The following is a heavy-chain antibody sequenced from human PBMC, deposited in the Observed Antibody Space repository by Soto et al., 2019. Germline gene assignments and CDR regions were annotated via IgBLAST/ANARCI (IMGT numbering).Heavy chain of an antibody. CDR2: MNPNSGNT. CDR1: GYTFTSYD. V-gene: IGHV1-8*01. J-gene: IGHJ6*02. D-gene: IGHD1-1*01. CDR3: ARGLRWNDPHYYYYYGMDV. Sequence: ASVKVSCKASGYTFTSYDINWVRQATGQGLEWMGWMNPNSGNTGYAQKFQGRVTMTRNTSISTAYMELSSLRSEDTAVYYCARGLRWNDPHYYYYYGMDVWGQGTTVTAP.